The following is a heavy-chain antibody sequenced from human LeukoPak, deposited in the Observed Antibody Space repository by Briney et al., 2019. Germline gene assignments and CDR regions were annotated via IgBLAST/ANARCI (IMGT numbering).Heavy chain of an antibody. CDR3: ARESYYDSSGGDY. D-gene: IGHD3-22*01. CDR1: GGSFSGYY. Sequence: SETLSLTCAVYGGSFSGYYWSWIRQPPGKGLEWIGEINHSGSTNYNPPLKSRVTISVDTSKKQLSLKLSSVSAADPGVYYCARESYYDSSGGDYWGQGTLVTVSS. CDR2: INHSGST. V-gene: IGHV4-34*01. J-gene: IGHJ4*02.